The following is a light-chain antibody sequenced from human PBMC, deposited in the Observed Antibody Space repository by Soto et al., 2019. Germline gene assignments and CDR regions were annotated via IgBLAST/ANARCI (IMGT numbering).Light chain of an antibody. CDR1: QSISSW. Sequence: DIQMTQSPSTLSASVGDRVTITCRASQSISSWLAWYQQKPGKAPKLLIYDASSLESGFPSRFSGSGSGTEFPLTISSLQPDDFATYYCQQYNSYPYSFGQGTKLEIK. V-gene: IGKV1-5*01. J-gene: IGKJ2*01. CDR3: QQYNSYPYS. CDR2: DAS.